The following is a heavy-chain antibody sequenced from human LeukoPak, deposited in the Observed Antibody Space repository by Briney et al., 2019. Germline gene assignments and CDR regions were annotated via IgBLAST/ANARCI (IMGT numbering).Heavy chain of an antibody. V-gene: IGHV3-23*01. D-gene: IGHD2-2*01. Sequence: GGSLRLSCAASGFTFSSYAMSWVRQAPGKGLEWVSAISGSGGSTYYADSVKGRFTISGDNSKNTLYLQMNSLRAEDTAVYYCAKDTSWYQENYYYYMDVWGKGTTVTISS. CDR3: AKDTSWYQENYYYYMDV. CDR2: ISGSGGST. CDR1: GFTFSSYA. J-gene: IGHJ6*03.